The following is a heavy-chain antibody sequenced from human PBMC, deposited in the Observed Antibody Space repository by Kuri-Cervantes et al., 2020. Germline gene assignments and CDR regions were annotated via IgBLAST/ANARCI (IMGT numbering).Heavy chain of an antibody. D-gene: IGHD4-11*01. J-gene: IGHJ6*03. V-gene: IGHV3-30*04. CDR3: ATAVFTGYYYMDV. Sequence: SVKGRFTISRDNSKNTLYVQMNSLRAEDTAVYYCATAVFTGYYYMDVWGKGTTVTVSS.